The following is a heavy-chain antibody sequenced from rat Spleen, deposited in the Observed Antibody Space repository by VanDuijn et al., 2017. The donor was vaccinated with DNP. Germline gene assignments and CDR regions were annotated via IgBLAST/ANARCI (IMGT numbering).Heavy chain of an antibody. CDR1: GFTFSDYY. D-gene: IGHD1-10*01. V-gene: IGHV5-20*01. CDR2: ISYDGGST. CDR3: TTHYNNYVVGALDA. J-gene: IGHJ4*01. Sequence: EVQLVESGGGLVQPGRSLKLSCEASGFTFSDYYMAWVRQAPTKGLEWVAYISYDGGSTDYGDSVKGRFTISRDNAKSTLYLQMDSLRSEDTATYYCTTHYNNYVVGALDAWGQGTSVTVSS.